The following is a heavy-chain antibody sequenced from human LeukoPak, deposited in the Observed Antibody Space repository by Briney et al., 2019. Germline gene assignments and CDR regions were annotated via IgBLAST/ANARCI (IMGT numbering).Heavy chain of an antibody. CDR2: IYHSGST. Sequence: PSQTLSLTCAVSGGSISSGGYSWSWTRQPPGKGLEWIGYIYHSGSTYYNPSLKSRVTISVDRSKNQFSLKLSSVTAADTAVYYCARVRIGGGYCSSTSCYFDYWGQGTLVTVSS. J-gene: IGHJ4*02. CDR1: GGSISSGGYS. V-gene: IGHV4-30-2*01. CDR3: ARVRIGGGYCSSTSCYFDY. D-gene: IGHD2-2*01.